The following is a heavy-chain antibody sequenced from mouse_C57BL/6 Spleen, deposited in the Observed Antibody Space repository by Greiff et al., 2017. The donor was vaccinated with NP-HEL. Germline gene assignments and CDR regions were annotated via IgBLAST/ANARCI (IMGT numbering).Heavy chain of an antibody. D-gene: IGHD1-1*01. CDR2: IYPKNGGN. J-gene: IGHJ2*01. CDR3: ESSMIITTVVSIDY. CDR1: GYTFTDYY. Sequence: VQLKQSGPELVKPGASVKMSCKASGYTFTDYYMHWVKQSHGKSLEWIGYIYPKNGGNGYNQKFKGKATLTVDKSSSTAYMELRSLTSEASAVYYCESSMIITTVVSIDYWGQGTTLTVSS. V-gene: IGHV1-34*01.